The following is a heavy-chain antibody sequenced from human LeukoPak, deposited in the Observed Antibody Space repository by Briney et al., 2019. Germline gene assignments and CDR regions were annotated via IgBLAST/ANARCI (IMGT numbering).Heavy chain of an antibody. CDR1: GFTFSSYS. CDR3: AREGSGLS. Sequence: GGSLRLSCAAPGFTFSSYSMSWVRQAPGKGLEWVSSISSITSFIDYGDSVKGRFTISRDNAKNSLYLQMNSLRAEDTAVYYCAREGSGLSWGQGTLVTVSS. J-gene: IGHJ5*02. D-gene: IGHD5-12*01. CDR2: ISSITSFI. V-gene: IGHV3-21*01.